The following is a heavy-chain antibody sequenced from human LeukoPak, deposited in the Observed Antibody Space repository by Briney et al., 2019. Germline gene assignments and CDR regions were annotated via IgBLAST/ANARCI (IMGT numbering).Heavy chain of an antibody. J-gene: IGHJ5*01. V-gene: IGHV1-18*01. CDR3: ARDLWNFYDDSGYNRDFDS. D-gene: IGHD3-22*01. Sequence: TSRISLVRQAPGQGLEWMGWIGTYGGDTYYAQKFQCRITVTTDTSTSTVYMELRNLRSDDTAVYYCARDLWNFYDDSGYNRDFDSWGQGTLVTVSS. CDR1: TSR. CDR2: IGTYGGDT.